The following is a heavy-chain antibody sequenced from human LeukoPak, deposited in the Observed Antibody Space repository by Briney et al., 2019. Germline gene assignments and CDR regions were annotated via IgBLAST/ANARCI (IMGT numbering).Heavy chain of an antibody. Sequence: SETLSLTCAVYGGSFSGYYWSWIRQPPGKGLEWIGEIIHRGSTNYNPSLKSRLTISVDTSKNQFSLKLSSVTAADTAVYYCARDTLGSSWFKYYFDYWGQGTLVTVSS. CDR2: IIHRGST. CDR1: GGSFSGYY. CDR3: ARDTLGSSWFKYYFDY. V-gene: IGHV4-34*12. D-gene: IGHD6-13*01. J-gene: IGHJ4*02.